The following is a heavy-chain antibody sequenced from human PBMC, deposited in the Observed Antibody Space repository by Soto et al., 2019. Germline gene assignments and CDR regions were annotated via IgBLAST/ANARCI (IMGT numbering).Heavy chain of an antibody. V-gene: IGHV4-30-2*01. CDR3: ARDVSPTY. CDR2: IYHSGSS. Sequence: SETLSLTCAVSGGSISSGGYSWSWIRQPPGKGLEWIGYIYHSGSSYYNPSLKSRVTISIDRSKNQLSLRLSSVTAADTAVYYCARDVSPTYWGQGMLVTVSS. J-gene: IGHJ4*02. CDR1: GGSISSGGYS.